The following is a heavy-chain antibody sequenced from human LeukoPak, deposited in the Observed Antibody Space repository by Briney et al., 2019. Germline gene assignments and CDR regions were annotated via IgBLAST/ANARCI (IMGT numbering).Heavy chain of an antibody. Sequence: SVKVSCKASGGTFSSYAISWVRQAPGQGLEWMGGIIPIFGTANYAQKFQGRVTITTDESTSTAYMELSSLRSEDTDVYYCARDSSSWPFDYWGQGTLVTVSS. J-gene: IGHJ4*02. CDR2: IIPIFGTA. D-gene: IGHD6-13*01. CDR3: ARDSSSWPFDY. CDR1: GGTFSSYA. V-gene: IGHV1-69*05.